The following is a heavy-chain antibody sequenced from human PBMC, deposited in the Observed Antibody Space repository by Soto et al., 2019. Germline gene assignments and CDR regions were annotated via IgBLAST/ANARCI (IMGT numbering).Heavy chain of an antibody. J-gene: IGHJ6*03. CDR1: GGSISSYY. CDR3: ARQSGYSSSWYEDYYYYMDV. D-gene: IGHD6-13*01. CDR2: IYYSGST. V-gene: IGHV4-59*08. Sequence: PSETLSLTCTVSGGSISSYYWSWIRQPPGKGLEWIGYIYYSGSTNYNPSLKSRVTISVDTSKNQFSLKLSSVTAADTAVYYCARQSGYSSSWYEDYYYYMDVWGKGTTVTVSS.